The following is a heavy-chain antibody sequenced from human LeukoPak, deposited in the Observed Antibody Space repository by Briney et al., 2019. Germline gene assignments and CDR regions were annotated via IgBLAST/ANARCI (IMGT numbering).Heavy chain of an antibody. CDR3: AKSGGYDSRGYYYYYMDV. D-gene: IGHD5-12*01. CDR1: GFSFSTSP. J-gene: IGHJ6*03. CDR2: MDNGPGAT. V-gene: IGHV3-23*01. Sequence: GGSLRLSCAASGFSFSTSPMSWVRQPPGKGLEWVSAMDNGPGATFYRDSVKGRFTISRDNAKNSLYLQMNSLRAEDTALYYCAKSGGYDSRGYYYYYMDVWGKGTTVTVSS.